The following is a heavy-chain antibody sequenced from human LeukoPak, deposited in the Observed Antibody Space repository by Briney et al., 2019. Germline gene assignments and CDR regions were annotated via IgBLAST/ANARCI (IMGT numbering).Heavy chain of an antibody. D-gene: IGHD7-27*01. CDR3: ARLNGGY. Sequence: SETLSLTCTVSGGSLSGYYWSWIRQPPGKGLEWIGYISYTGSTSYSPSFKSRVTISVDTSNNQFSLKLTSVTAADTAVYYCARLNGGYWGQGTLVTVSS. CDR2: ISYTGST. CDR1: GGSLSGYY. V-gene: IGHV4-59*01. J-gene: IGHJ4*02.